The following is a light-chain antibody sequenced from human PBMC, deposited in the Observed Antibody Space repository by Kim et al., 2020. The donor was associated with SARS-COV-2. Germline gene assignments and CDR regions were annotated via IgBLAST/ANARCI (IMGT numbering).Light chain of an antibody. CDR2: KDS. Sequence: SVALGQTARLTCGGKNIQTKNVHWYRQKPGQAPVLVMYKDSKRPSGIPERFSGSNSGNTATLTITRAQAGDEADYYCQVWDSGTWVFGGGTKLTVL. CDR3: QVWDSGTWV. J-gene: IGLJ3*02. V-gene: IGLV3-9*01. CDR1: NIQTKN.